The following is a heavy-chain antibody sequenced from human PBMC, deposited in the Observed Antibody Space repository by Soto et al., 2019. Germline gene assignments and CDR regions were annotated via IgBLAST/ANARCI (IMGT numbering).Heavy chain of an antibody. J-gene: IGHJ3*02. CDR3: ARAFSGKNDAFDI. V-gene: IGHV3-66*01. Sequence: EVQLVESGGGLVQPGGSLRLSCAASGFTVTTNYISWVRHPPGKGLEWVSVVYSGGSTYYADSVKGRFTVSRDNSKNTLYLQMNSLRAEDTAVYYCARAFSGKNDAFDIWGQGTVVTVSS. CDR1: GFTVTTNY. D-gene: IGHD3-10*01. CDR2: VYSGGST.